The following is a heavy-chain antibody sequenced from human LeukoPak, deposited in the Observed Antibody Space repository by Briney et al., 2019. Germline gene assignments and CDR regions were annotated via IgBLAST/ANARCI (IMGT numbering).Heavy chain of an antibody. CDR2: IIPILGIA. CDR3: ARGPIDDGPTDY. J-gene: IGHJ4*02. D-gene: IGHD1-26*01. Sequence: ASVKVSCKASGGTFSSYAISWVRQAPGQGLEWMGRIIPILGIANYAQKFQGRVTITADKSTSTAYMELSSLRSEDTAVYYCARGPIDDGPTDYWGQGTLVTVSS. CDR1: GGTFSSYA. V-gene: IGHV1-69*04.